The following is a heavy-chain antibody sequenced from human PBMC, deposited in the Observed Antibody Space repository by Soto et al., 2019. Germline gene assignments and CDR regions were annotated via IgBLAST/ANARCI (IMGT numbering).Heavy chain of an antibody. Sequence: QVQLVQSGAEVKKPGASVKISCKASGYTFTSHYMHWVRQAPGQGLEWVGMINPTGGGASYEQKFQDRVTMTRDTSTSTVYMELSSLRSEDTSVYFCARGSADDREPFDYWGQGTLVTVSS. CDR1: GYTFTSHY. J-gene: IGHJ4*02. CDR2: INPTGGGA. V-gene: IGHV1-46*03. CDR3: ARGSADDREPFDY. D-gene: IGHD5-12*01.